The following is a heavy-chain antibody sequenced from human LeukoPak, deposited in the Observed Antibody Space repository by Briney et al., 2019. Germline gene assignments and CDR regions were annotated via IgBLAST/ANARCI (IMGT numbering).Heavy chain of an antibody. Sequence: ASVKVSCRASGYAFTTYGFSWVRQAPGHRLEWMGWISSSNGNTNYAQDFLGRLTMTTDTSTTTAYMELRSLRSDDTAVYYCVRDEYYEVAYWGQGTLVTVSP. D-gene: IGHD3-22*01. CDR2: ISSSNGNT. CDR3: VRDEYYEVAY. V-gene: IGHV1-18*01. J-gene: IGHJ4*02. CDR1: GYAFTTYG.